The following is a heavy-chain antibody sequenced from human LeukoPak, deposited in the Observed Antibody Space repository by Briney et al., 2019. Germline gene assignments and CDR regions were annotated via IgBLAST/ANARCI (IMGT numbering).Heavy chain of an antibody. CDR1: GFTFSSYG. J-gene: IGHJ6*02. D-gene: IGHD2-21*02. V-gene: IGHV3-33*01. Sequence: TGGSLRLSCAASGFTFSSYGMHWVRQAPGKGLEWVAVIWYDGSNKYYADSVRGRFTISRDNSKNTLYLQMNSLRAEDTAVYYCAREDCGGDCYSAPYFYYGMDVWGQGTTVTVSS. CDR2: IWYDGSNK. CDR3: AREDCGGDCYSAPYFYYGMDV.